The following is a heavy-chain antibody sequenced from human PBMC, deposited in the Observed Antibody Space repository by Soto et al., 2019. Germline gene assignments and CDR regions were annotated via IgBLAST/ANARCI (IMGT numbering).Heavy chain of an antibody. Sequence: GGSLRLSCAASGFTFSDYYMSWIRQAPGKGLEWVSYISSSGSTIYYADSVKGRFTISMDNAKNSLYLQMNSLRAEDTAVYYCARDEENYWEAHPSRGFDYWGQGTLVTVSS. D-gene: IGHD1-26*01. CDR3: ARDEENYWEAHPSRGFDY. J-gene: IGHJ4*02. V-gene: IGHV3-11*01. CDR1: GFTFSDYY. CDR2: ISSSGSTI.